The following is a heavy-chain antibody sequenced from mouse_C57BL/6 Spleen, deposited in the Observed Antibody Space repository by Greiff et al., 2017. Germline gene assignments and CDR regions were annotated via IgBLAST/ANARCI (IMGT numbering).Heavy chain of an antibody. V-gene: IGHV1-74*01. Sequence: QVQLQQPGAELMKPGASVKVSCKASGYTFTSYWMHWVKQRPGQGLEWIGRIHPSDSDTNYNQKFKGKATLTVDKSSSTAYMQLSSLTSEDSAVYYCAIGDYYGSSYWYFDVWGTGTTVTVSS. J-gene: IGHJ1*03. D-gene: IGHD1-1*01. CDR3: AIGDYYGSSYWYFDV. CDR2: IHPSDSDT. CDR1: GYTFTSYW.